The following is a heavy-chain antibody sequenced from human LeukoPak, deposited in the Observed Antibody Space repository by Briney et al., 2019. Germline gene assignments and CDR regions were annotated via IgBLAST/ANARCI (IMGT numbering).Heavy chain of an antibody. J-gene: IGHJ6*02. CDR2: ISGSGGST. V-gene: IGHV3-23*01. CDR1: GFTFSSYA. D-gene: IGHD4-11*01. CDR3: ARETFYSNYYYGMDV. Sequence: GGSLRLSCAASGFTFSSYAMSWVRQAPGKGLEWVSAISGSGGSTYYADSVKGRFTISRDSAQNSLYLQMNSLRAEDTAVYYCARETFYSNYYYGMDVWGQGTTVTVSS.